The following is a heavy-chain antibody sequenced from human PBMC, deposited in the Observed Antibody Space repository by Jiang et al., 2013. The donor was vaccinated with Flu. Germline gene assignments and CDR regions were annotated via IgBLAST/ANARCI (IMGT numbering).Heavy chain of an antibody. Sequence: GLVKPSETLSLTCTVSGGSISSYYWSWIRQPPGKGLEWIGYIYYSGSTNYNPSLKSRVTISVDTSKNQFSLKLSSVTAADTAVYYCARHRRNYYDSSGYDYNWFDPWGQGTLVTVSS. V-gene: IGHV4-59*08. D-gene: IGHD3-22*01. CDR3: ARHRRNYYDSSGYDYNWFDP. CDR1: GGSISSYY. CDR2: IYYSGST. J-gene: IGHJ5*02.